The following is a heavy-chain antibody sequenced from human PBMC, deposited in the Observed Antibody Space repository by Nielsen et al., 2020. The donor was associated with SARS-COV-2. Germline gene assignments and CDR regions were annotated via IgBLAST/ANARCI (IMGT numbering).Heavy chain of an antibody. J-gene: IGHJ3*02. Sequence: SLKISCAASGFTFDDYAMHWVRQAPGKGLEWVSGISWNSGSIGYADSVKGRFTISRDNAKNSLYLQMNSLRAEDTALYYCAKLAAAGIDGYAFDIWGQGTMVTVSS. D-gene: IGHD6-13*01. CDR2: ISWNSGSI. CDR1: GFTFDDYA. CDR3: AKLAAAGIDGYAFDI. V-gene: IGHV3-9*01.